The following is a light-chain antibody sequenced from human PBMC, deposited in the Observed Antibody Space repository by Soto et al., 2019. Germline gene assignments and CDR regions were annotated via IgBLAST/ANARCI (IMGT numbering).Light chain of an antibody. Sequence: EIVMTQSPATLSVSPGERATLSCRASQSVSSNLAWYQQKPGQAPRLLIYGASTRATGIPARFSGSGSGTEFTLTISSLQSEDFAVYYCQQYNNWLPGFTFGPGTKWISN. CDR3: QQYNNWLPGFT. V-gene: IGKV3-15*01. J-gene: IGKJ3*01. CDR2: GAS. CDR1: QSVSSN.